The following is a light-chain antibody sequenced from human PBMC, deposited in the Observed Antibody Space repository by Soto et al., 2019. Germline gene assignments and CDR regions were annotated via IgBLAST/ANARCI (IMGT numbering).Light chain of an antibody. V-gene: IGKV3-20*01. CDR1: ESISRDY. CDR2: GAR. Sequence: EIVLTQSPGTLSLSPGQRATLSCRASESISRDYLAWYQQRLGQAPRLLIYGARTRAAGVPDRFSASGSGTDFSLTISRLEPEDFAVYYCQQYGTSPWTFGQGTKVDIK. J-gene: IGKJ1*01. CDR3: QQYGTSPWT.